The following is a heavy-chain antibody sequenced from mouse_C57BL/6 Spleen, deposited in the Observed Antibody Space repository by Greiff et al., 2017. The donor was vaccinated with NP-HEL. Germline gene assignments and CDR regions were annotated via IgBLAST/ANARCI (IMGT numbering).Heavy chain of an antibody. J-gene: IGHJ3*01. D-gene: IGHD2-5*01. Sequence: QVQLQQPGAELVMPGASVKLSCKASGYTFTSYWMHWVKQRPGQGLEWIGEIDPSDSYTNYNQKLKGKSTLTVDKSSSMAYMQLSSLTSEDSSVYYCARSDLSNYVGFAYWGQGTLVTVSA. CDR2: IDPSDSYT. CDR1: GYTFTSYW. CDR3: ARSDLSNYVGFAY. V-gene: IGHV1-69*01.